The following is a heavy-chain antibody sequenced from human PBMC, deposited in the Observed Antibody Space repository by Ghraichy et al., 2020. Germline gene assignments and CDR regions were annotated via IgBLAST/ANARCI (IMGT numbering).Heavy chain of an antibody. CDR2: IYYSGST. V-gene: IGHV4-39*01. D-gene: IGHD5-18*01. J-gene: IGHJ4*02. Sequence: SETLSLTCTVSGGSISSSSYYWGWIRQPPGKGLEWIGSIYYSGSTYYSPSLKSRVTISVDTSKNQFSLKLSSVTAADTAVYYCARGPTLAWIQLWLGNYFDYWGQGTLVTVSS. CDR3: ARGPTLAWIQLWLGNYFDY. CDR1: GGSISSSSYY.